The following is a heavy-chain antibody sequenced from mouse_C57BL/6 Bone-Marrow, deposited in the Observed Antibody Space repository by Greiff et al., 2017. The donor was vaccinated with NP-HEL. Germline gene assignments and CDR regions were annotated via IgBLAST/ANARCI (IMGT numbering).Heavy chain of an antibody. J-gene: IGHJ3*01. CDR3: ARDPPYGSSGGFAY. D-gene: IGHD1-1*01. Sequence: QVQLQQPGAELVMPGASVKLSCKASGYTFTSYWMHWVKQRPGQGLEWIGEIDPSDSYTNYNQKFKGKSTLTVDKSSSTAYMQLSSLTSEDSAVYYCARDPPYGSSGGFAYLGQGTLVTVSA. V-gene: IGHV1-69*01. CDR1: GYTFTSYW. CDR2: IDPSDSYT.